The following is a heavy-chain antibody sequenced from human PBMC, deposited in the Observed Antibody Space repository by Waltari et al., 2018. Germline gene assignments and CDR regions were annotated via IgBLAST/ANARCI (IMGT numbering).Heavy chain of an antibody. V-gene: IGHV3-30*18. CDR2: ISYDGRNR. J-gene: IGHJ4*02. Sequence: QVQLVESGGGVVQPGRSLRLSVAASGSTFSTYGMHWVRQARGEGLEWVPVISYDGRNRYYADSVTGRFTISRDNSKNTLYLQMNSLRAEDTAVYYCAKGVRFLEWLLLGPVDYWGQGTLVTVSS. CDR1: GSTFSTYG. D-gene: IGHD3-3*01. CDR3: AKGVRFLEWLLLGPVDY.